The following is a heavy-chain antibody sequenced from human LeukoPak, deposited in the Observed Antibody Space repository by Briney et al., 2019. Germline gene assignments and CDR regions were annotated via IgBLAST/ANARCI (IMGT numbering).Heavy chain of an antibody. J-gene: IGHJ3*02. CDR2: ISSSSSYI. V-gene: IGHV3-21*01. D-gene: IGHD6-19*01. Sequence: GGSLRLSCAASRLTFSRYSMNWVRQAPRKGLEWVSCISSSSSYIYYADSVKGRFTISRDNAKNSLYLQMNTLRAEDTAVYFCARGLAVAVPDAFDIWGQGTMVTVSS. CDR3: ARGLAVAVPDAFDI. CDR1: RLTFSRYS.